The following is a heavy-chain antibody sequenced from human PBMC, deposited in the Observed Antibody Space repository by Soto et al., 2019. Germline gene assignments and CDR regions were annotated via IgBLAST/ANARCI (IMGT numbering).Heavy chain of an antibody. D-gene: IGHD3-10*01. V-gene: IGHV4-39*01. J-gene: IGHJ4*02. CDR3: ARRYGLNIDDYY. Sequence: PSETLSLTCTVSGGSITVDSISRNTYYWGWMRQPPGKGLEWIASFFIGGNTYYNPSLKSRVTTSVDTSKNQFSLKLSSVTAADTAVYFCARRYGLNIDDYYWGQGILVTVSS. CDR2: FFIGGNT. CDR1: GGSITVDSISRNTYY.